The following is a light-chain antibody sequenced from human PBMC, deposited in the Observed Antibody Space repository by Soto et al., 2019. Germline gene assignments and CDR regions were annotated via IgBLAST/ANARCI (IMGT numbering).Light chain of an antibody. CDR2: WAS. J-gene: IGKJ2*01. V-gene: IGKV4-1*01. Sequence: DIVMTQSPDSLAVSLGETATINCKSSQSVLFTSNNKNYLTWYQQIPGQPPKLLVYWASTRESGVPDRFSGSGSGTDFTLTISSLQAEDVAVYYCQQYYGTPFTFGQGTKLEIK. CDR1: QSVLFTSNNKNY. CDR3: QQYYGTPFT.